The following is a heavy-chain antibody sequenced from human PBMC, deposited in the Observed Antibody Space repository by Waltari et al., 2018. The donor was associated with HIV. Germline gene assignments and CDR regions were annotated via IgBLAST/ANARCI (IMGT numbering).Heavy chain of an antibody. V-gene: IGHV3-21*01. J-gene: IGHJ6*02. CDR1: GFTFSSYS. CDR3: ARVTSGYYYYGMDV. D-gene: IGHD3-10*01. CDR2: ISSSSSYI. Sequence: EVQLVESGGGLVKPGGSLRLSCAASGFTFSSYSMNWVRQAPGKGLEWVSSISSSSSYIYYADSVKGRFTISRDNAKNSLYLQMNSLRAEDTAVYYCARVTSGYYYYGMDVWGQGTMVTVSS.